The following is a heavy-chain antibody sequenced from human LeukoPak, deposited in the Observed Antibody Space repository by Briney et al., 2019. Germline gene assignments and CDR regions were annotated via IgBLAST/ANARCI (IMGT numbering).Heavy chain of an antibody. J-gene: IGHJ4*02. CDR2: ISSTSSYI. V-gene: IGHV3-21*01. CDR3: ARDLRGLPFDY. CDR1: GYTFSTYS. D-gene: IGHD3/OR15-3a*01. Sequence: GGSLRLSCTASGYTFSTYSMNWVRQAPGKGLEWVSSISSTSSYIYYADSLKGRFTISRDNAKNSLYPQMNSLRAEDTAVYDCARDLRGLPFDYWGQGTLVTVSS.